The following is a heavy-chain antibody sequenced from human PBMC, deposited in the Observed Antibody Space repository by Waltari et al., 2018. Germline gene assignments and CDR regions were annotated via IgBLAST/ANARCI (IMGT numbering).Heavy chain of an antibody. D-gene: IGHD2-2*01. Sequence: QVQLVQSGAEVKKPGASVKVSCKASGYTFTGYYMHWVRQAPGQGIEWGGWIKPNRSGTNNEQKCQGRVTMSRDTAIRKDYRGLSRLRADDTAVYYCARDSSTSSRRYYYDGMDVWGQGTTVTVSS. V-gene: IGHV1-2*02. CDR3: ARDSSTSSRRYYYDGMDV. CDR2: IKPNRSGT. J-gene: IGHJ6*02. CDR1: GYTFTGYY.